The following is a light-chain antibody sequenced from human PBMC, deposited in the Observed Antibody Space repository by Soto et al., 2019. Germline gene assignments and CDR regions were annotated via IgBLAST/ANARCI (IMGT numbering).Light chain of an antibody. CDR3: QQYETSPLS. Sequence: IVLTQSPGTLSSSPGESVTLSCRASQIFRYPYLAWYQKSPGQAPRLLVYGISARATGISDRFSGSGSGADFTLTINRLEPEDFGVYYCQQYETSPLSFGQGAKLEI. V-gene: IGKV3-20*01. J-gene: IGKJ2*03. CDR2: GIS. CDR1: QIFRYPY.